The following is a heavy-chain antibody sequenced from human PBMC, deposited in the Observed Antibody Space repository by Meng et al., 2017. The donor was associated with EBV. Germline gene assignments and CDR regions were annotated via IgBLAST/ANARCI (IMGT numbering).Heavy chain of an antibody. CDR3: WGDLNYGSY. V-gene: IGHV3-73*01. J-gene: IGHJ4*02. D-gene: IGHD3-16*01. CDR1: GFIFRDSA. CDR2: VETKTSKYAT. Sequence: EGTLGGFGGGLVQPGGSLKLSCGASGFIFRDSAMHWVRQASGKGLEWVGRVETKTSKYATAYAASVKGRFSVSRDDSKNMVLLEMNSLKTEDTARYYCWGDLNYGSYWGQGTLVTVSS.